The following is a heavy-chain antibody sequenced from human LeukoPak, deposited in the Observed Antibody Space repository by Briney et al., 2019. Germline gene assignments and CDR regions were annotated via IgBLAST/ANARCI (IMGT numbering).Heavy chain of an antibody. CDR1: GFTFSSYA. CDR2: ISGSGGST. CDR3: AKGGARPTGYYYYMDV. V-gene: IGHV3-23*01. J-gene: IGHJ6*03. Sequence: GGSLRLSCAASGFTFSSYAMSWVRQAPGKGLEWVSAISGSGGSTYYADSVKGRFTISRDNSKNTLFLQMNSLRAEDTAVYYCAKGGARPTGYYYYMDVWGKGTTVTVSS.